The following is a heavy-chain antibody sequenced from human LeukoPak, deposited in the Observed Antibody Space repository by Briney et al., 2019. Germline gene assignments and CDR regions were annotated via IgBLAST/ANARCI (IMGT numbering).Heavy chain of an antibody. J-gene: IGHJ4*02. D-gene: IGHD3-22*01. CDR2: INAGNGNT. CDR1: GYTFTTYA. V-gene: IGHV1-3*01. Sequence: ASVKVSCKASGYTFTTYAIHWVRQAPGQRLEWMGWINAGNGNTKYSQKFQGRVTITRDTSANTAYMELSSLRSEDTAVYYCARSYYDSSVTFDYWGQGTLVTVSS. CDR3: ARSYYDSSVTFDY.